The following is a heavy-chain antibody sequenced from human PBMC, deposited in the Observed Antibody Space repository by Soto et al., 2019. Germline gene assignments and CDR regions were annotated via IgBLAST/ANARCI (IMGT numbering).Heavy chain of an antibody. CDR2: IWYDGSNK. CDR1: GFTFSSYG. CDR3: ARDPDIVATSFDY. D-gene: IGHD5-12*01. J-gene: IGHJ4*02. Sequence: PGGSLRLSCAASGFTFSSYGMHWVRQAPGKGLEWVAVIWYDGSNKYYADSVKGRFTISRDNSKNTLYLQMNSLRAEDTAVYYCARDPDIVATSFDYWGQGTLVTVSS. V-gene: IGHV3-33*01.